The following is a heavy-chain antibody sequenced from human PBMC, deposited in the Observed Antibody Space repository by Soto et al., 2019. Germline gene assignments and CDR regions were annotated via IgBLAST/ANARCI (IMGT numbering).Heavy chain of an antibody. Sequence: QVYLVQSGAEVRRPGASVKVSCTAFGYILTGYSLHWVRQAPGQGLEWMGWIDPNSGATNSAERFHGRVSMTRDTSIIAAYLVLSSLRSDDTAVYYCARGYGSSPNMELRFGMDVWGQGTTISVSS. V-gene: IGHV1-2*02. CDR3: ARGYGSSPNMELRFGMDV. CDR2: IDPNSGAT. J-gene: IGHJ6*02. CDR1: GYILTGYS. D-gene: IGHD5-18*01.